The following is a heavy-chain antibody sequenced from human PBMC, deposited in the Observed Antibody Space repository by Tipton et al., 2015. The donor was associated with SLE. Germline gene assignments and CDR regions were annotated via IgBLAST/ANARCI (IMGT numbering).Heavy chain of an antibody. V-gene: IGHV4-34*01. Sequence: TLSLTCAVYGGSFSGYYWSWIRPPPGKGLEWIGEINHSGSTNYNPSLKRRVTISVDKSKNQFSLKLSSVTAADTAVYYCARGIPGYCSSTSCRRPWFDPWGQGTLVTVSS. CDR2: INHSGST. D-gene: IGHD2-2*01. J-gene: IGHJ5*02. CDR1: GGSFSGYY. CDR3: ARGIPGYCSSTSCRRPWFDP.